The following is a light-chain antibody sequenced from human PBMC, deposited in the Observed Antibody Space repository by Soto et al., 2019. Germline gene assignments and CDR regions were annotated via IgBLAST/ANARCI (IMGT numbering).Light chain of an antibody. Sequence: PGQSITISCTGPSSDVGGYNYVSWYQQHPGKAPKFMIYDVSNRPSGVSNCFSGSKSGNTASLTISGLQAEDEADYYCCSYTTSNTRQIVFGTGTKVTVL. V-gene: IGLV2-14*04. CDR2: DVS. J-gene: IGLJ1*01. CDR3: CSYTTSNTRQIV. CDR1: SSDVGGYNY.